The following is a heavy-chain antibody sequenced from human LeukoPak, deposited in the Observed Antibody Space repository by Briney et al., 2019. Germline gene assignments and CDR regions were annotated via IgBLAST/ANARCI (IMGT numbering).Heavy chain of an antibody. J-gene: IGHJ4*02. CDR2: ISASGSGT. V-gene: IGHV3-23*01. D-gene: IGHD6-19*01. Sequence: GGFLRLSCEASGFTFTSYAMHWVRQAPGKGLEWVSSISASGSGTFYTDSMSGRFTISRDNAKKTLFLQMKNLRLGDTALYYCAKGRDTSGRQNFDFWGQGTLVTVSS. CDR3: AKGRDTSGRQNFDF. CDR1: GFTFTSYA.